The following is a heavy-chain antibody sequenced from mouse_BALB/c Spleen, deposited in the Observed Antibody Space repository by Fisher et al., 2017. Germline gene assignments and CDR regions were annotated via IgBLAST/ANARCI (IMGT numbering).Heavy chain of an antibody. Sequence: RFTISRDNAKNTLYLQMSSLKSEDTAMYYCTRRPMDYWGQGTSVTVSS. J-gene: IGHJ4*01. V-gene: IGHV5-17*03. CDR3: TRRPMDY.